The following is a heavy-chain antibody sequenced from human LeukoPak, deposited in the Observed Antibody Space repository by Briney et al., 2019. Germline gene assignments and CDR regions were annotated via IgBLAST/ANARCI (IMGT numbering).Heavy chain of an antibody. CDR1: GGSISSYY. CDR2: IYYSGST. J-gene: IGHJ6*02. D-gene: IGHD3-22*01. V-gene: IGHV4-59*01. Sequence: PSQTLSLTCTVSGGSISSYYWSWIRQPPGKGLEWIGYIYYSGSTNYNPSLKSRVTISVDTSKNQFSLKLSSVTAADTAVYYCARALLYDSSGSLGEYYYYGMDVWGQGTTVTVSS. CDR3: ARALLYDSSGSLGEYYYYGMDV.